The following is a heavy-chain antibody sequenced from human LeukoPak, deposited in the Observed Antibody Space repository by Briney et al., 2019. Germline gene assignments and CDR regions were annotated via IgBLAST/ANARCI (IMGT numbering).Heavy chain of an antibody. J-gene: IGHJ4*02. CDR2: ISYDGSNK. CDR1: GVTFSSYA. D-gene: IGHD5-18*01. V-gene: IGHV3-30-3*01. Sequence: PGRSLRLSCAASGVTFSSYAMHWVRQAPGKGLEWVAVISYDGSNKYYADSVKGRFTISRDNSKNTLYLQMNSLRAEDTAVYYCARDSGDTAMGPLDYWGQGTLVTVSS. CDR3: ARDSGDTAMGPLDY.